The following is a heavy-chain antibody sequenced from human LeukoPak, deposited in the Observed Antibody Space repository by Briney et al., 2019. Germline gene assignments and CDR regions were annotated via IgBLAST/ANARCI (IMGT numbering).Heavy chain of an antibody. Sequence: GGSLRLSCAASGFTFTDYTINWVRQAPGEGLEWVSSISSSSYIKYADSVKGRFTIYRDNSKNTLYLQMSSLTPEDTAIYYCAKESPGYSYGQLDYWGQGTLVTVSS. CDR1: GFTFTDYT. D-gene: IGHD5-18*01. J-gene: IGHJ4*02. V-gene: IGHV3-69-1*02. CDR3: AKESPGYSYGQLDY. CDR2: ISSSSYI.